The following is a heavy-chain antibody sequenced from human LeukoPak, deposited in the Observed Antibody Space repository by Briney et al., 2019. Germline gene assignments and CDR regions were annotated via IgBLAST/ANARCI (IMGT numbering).Heavy chain of an antibody. D-gene: IGHD3-9*01. CDR1: GYSFTSYY. V-gene: IGHV1-2*02. CDR3: ARDLPDSGILTAQDI. Sequence: ASLKVSCKASGYSFTSYYMHWVRQPPGQGLEWMGWINPNSGGTNYARKFQGRVTMTRDTSISTAYMELSSLRSDDTAVYYCARDLPDSGILTAQDIWGQGTMVTVSS. CDR2: INPNSGGT. J-gene: IGHJ3*02.